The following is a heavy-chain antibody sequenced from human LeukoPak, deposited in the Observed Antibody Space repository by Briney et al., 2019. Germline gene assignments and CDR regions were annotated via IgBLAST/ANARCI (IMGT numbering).Heavy chain of an antibody. CDR1: GFTFSSYS. Sequence: TGGSLRLSCAASGFTFSSYSMNWVRQAPGKGLEWVLSISSSSYIYYADSVKGRFTISRDNAKNSLYLQMNSLRAEDTAVYYCARGRTQLAAAIDYWGQGTLVTVSS. D-gene: IGHD6-13*01. CDR3: ARGRTQLAAAIDY. V-gene: IGHV3-21*01. CDR2: ISSSSYI. J-gene: IGHJ4*02.